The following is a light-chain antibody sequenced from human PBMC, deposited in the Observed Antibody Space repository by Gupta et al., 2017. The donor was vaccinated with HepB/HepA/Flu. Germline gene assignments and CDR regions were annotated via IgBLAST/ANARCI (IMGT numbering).Light chain of an antibody. V-gene: IGLV3-1*01. CDR1: KLGDKY. J-gene: IGLJ2*01. CDR2: QDT. CDR3: QAWDSSTSVV. Sequence: SYELTQPPSVSVSPGQTASITCSGDKLGDKYACWYQQKPGQSPILVIYQDTKRPSGIPGRFSGSNSGNTATLTISGTQAMDEADYYCQAWDSSTSVVFGGGTKLTV.